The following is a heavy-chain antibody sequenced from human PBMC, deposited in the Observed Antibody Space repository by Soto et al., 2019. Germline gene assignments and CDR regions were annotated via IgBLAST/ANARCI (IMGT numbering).Heavy chain of an antibody. CDR3: ARDMITLGGVIVRRGFDY. J-gene: IGHJ4*02. CDR1: GGTFSSYA. V-gene: IGHV1-69*01. D-gene: IGHD3-16*02. CDR2: IIPIFGTA. Sequence: QVQLVQSGAEVKKPGSSVKVSCKASGGTFSSYAISWVRQAPGQGLEWMGGIIPIFGTANYAQKFQGRVTITADESPSKAYMELSSLRSEDTAVYYCARDMITLGGVIVRRGFDYWGQGTLVTGSS.